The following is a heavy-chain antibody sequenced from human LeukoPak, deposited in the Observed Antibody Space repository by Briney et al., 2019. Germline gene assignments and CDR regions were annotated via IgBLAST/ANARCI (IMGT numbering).Heavy chain of an antibody. Sequence: ACGFAVGADVMGRGQHATGKVEERASGISGSGGSTYYADSVKGRFTISRDNSKNTLYLQMNSLRAEDTAIYYCAKKGIAAADSFDYWGQGTLVTVSS. D-gene: IGHD6-13*01. J-gene: IGHJ4*02. CDR1: GFAVGADV. V-gene: IGHV3-23*01. CDR2: ISGSGGST. CDR3: AKKGIAAADSFDY.